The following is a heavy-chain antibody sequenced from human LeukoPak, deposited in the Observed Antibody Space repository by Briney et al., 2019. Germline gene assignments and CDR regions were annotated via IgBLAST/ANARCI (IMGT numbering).Heavy chain of an antibody. Sequence: GESLKISCKGSGYSFTSYWIGWVRQMPGKGLEWMGIIYPGDFDTRYSPSFQGQVTISADQSISTAYLQWSSLKASDTAMYYCARPYYYGSGSRGSHYYYYMDVWGKGTTVTVSS. CDR2: IYPGDFDT. CDR1: GYSFTSYW. V-gene: IGHV5-51*01. CDR3: ARPYYYGSGSRGSHYYYYMDV. D-gene: IGHD3-10*01. J-gene: IGHJ6*03.